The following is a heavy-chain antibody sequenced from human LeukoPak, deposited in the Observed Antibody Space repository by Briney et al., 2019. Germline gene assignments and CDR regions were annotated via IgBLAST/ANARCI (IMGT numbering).Heavy chain of an antibody. CDR2: ISGSGGST. CDR1: GFTFSSYA. J-gene: IGHJ6*02. V-gene: IGHV3-23*01. Sequence: GGSLRLSCAASGFTFSSYAMSWVRQAPGKGLEWVSAISGSGGSTYYAYSVKGRFTIARDNSKNPLYLQLNTPRAEDTAVYYCAQLSRAYYGMDVWGQGTTVTVSS. D-gene: IGHD5-18*01. CDR3: AQLSRAYYGMDV.